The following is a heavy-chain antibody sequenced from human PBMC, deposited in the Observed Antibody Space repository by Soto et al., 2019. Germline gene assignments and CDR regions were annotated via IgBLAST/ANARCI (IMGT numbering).Heavy chain of an antibody. D-gene: IGHD4-17*01. V-gene: IGHV3-11*01. CDR3: AREPEITVTTYYYYGIDV. CDR2: ISSSGRTI. CDR1: GFIFSVYY. J-gene: IGHJ6*02. Sequence: PGGSLRLCFAVSGFIFSVYYMRWIRQVPGEGLEWVSYISSSGRTISYADSQKRRFTIPRDNPKNSLYLQMNSLRADDTAVYYCAREPEITVTTYYYYGIDVWGQGPTVTVSS.